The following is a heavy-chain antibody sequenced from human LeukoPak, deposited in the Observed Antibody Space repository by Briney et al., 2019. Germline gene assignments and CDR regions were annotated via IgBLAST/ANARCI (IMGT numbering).Heavy chain of an antibody. CDR2: INPSDGST. CDR1: GYTFTSYY. V-gene: IGHV1-46*01. Sequence: ASVKVSCKASGYTFTSYYIHLVRQAPGQGFEWMAIINPSDGSTTNSQKFQGRDTMTRDTSTSTVYMELSGLRSEDTALYYCARIRDGYNDAYDIWGQGTMVTVSS. J-gene: IGHJ3*02. CDR3: ARIRDGYNDAYDI. D-gene: IGHD5-24*01.